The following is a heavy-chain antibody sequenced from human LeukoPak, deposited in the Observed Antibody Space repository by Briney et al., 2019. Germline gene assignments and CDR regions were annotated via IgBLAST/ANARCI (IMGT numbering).Heavy chain of an antibody. J-gene: IGHJ6*03. CDR1: GYSFTSYW. V-gene: IGHV5-51*01. CDR3: ARIDSSSSSQDYYYYYYMDV. CDR2: IYPGDSDT. D-gene: IGHD6-6*01. Sequence: GESLKISCKGSGYSFTSYWIGWVRQMPGKGLEWMGIIYPGDSDTRYSPSFQGQVTISADKSISTAYLQWSSLKASDTAMYYCARIDSSSSSQDYYYYYYMDVWGKGTTVTVSS.